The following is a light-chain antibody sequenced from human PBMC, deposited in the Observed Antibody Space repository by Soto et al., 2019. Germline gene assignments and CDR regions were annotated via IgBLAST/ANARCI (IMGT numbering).Light chain of an antibody. V-gene: IGKV3-15*01. J-gene: IGKJ1*01. CDR3: QQYYNWPPWT. CDR2: GAS. Sequence: EIVMTQSPATLSVSPGERATLSCRASQSVSSNLAWYQQKPGQDPRLLIYGASTRATGIPARFSGSGSGTEFTLTISSLQSEDFVVYYCQQYYNWPPWTFGQGTKVEIK. CDR1: QSVSSN.